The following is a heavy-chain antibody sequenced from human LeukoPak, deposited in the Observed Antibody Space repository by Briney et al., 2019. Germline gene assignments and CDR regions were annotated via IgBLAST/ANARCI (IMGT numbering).Heavy chain of an antibody. CDR3: AKSAPTIFGVVIIEEGYYYYGMDV. V-gene: IGHV3-23*01. CDR2: ISGSGGST. J-gene: IGHJ6*02. Sequence: GGSLRLSCAASGFTFSSYAMSWVRQAPGKGLEWVSAISGSGGSTYYADSVKGRFTISRDNSKNTLYLQMNGLRAEDTAVYYCAKSAPTIFGVVIIEEGYYYYGMDVWGQGTTVTVSS. CDR1: GFTFSSYA. D-gene: IGHD3-3*01.